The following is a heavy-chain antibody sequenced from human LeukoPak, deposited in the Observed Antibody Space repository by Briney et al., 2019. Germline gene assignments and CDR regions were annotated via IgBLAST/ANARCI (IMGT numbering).Heavy chain of an antibody. Sequence: GGSLRLPCAASGFTFSTYGMYWVRQAPGKGLDWVAVIWYDGSNKYYADSVKGRFTISRDNSKNTLYLQMNSLRAEDTAVYYCAKDSNPAGYYYMDVWGKGTTVTVSS. CDR3: AKDSNPAGYYYMDV. CDR1: GFTFSTYG. CDR2: IWYDGSNK. V-gene: IGHV3-33*06. J-gene: IGHJ6*03. D-gene: IGHD1-14*01.